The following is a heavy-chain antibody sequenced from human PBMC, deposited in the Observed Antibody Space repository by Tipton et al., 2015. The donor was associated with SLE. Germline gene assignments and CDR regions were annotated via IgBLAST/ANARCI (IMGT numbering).Heavy chain of an antibody. Sequence: TLSLTCTVSGGSISSSYWSWIRQPPGKGLEWIGSIYYSGSTYYNPSLKSRVTISVDTSKNQFSLKLSSVTAADTAVYYCARLVSWPYYFDYWGQGTLVTVSS. V-gene: IGHV4-59*12. D-gene: IGHD6-13*01. J-gene: IGHJ4*02. CDR3: ARLVSWPYYFDY. CDR2: IYYSGST. CDR1: GGSISSSY.